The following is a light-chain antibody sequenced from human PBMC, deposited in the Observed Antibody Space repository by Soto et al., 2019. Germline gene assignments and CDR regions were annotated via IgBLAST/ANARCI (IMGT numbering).Light chain of an antibody. V-gene: IGKV3-11*01. CDR1: QSISTY. CDR2: DAS. Sequence: EIVLTQSPATLSLSPGERATLSCRATQSISTYLAWYQQKPGQAPRLLIYDASNRATGIPARFSGSGSGTDFTLTISSLEPEDLAVSYCQQRSKWPPTFGGGTKVEIK. J-gene: IGKJ4*01. CDR3: QQRSKWPPT.